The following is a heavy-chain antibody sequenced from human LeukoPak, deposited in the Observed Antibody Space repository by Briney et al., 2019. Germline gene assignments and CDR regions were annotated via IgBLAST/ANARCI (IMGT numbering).Heavy chain of an antibody. J-gene: IGHJ5*02. Sequence: GGSLRLSCAASGFTFSSYEMNWVRQAPGKGLEGVSYISSSGSTIYYADSVKGRFTISRDNAKNSLYLQMNSLRAEDTAVYYCARAPSTVTTWRVYNWFDPWGQGTLVTVSS. CDR2: ISSSGSTI. V-gene: IGHV3-48*03. CDR3: ARAPSTVTTWRVYNWFDP. D-gene: IGHD4-17*01. CDR1: GFTFSSYE.